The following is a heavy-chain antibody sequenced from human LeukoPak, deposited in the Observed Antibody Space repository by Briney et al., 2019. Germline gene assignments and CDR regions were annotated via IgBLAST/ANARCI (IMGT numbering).Heavy chain of an antibody. Sequence: SETLSLTCTVSGGSISSHYWNWMRQPPGKGLEWIGSIYYSGSTYYNPSPKSRVTISVDTSKNQFSLKLSSVTAADTAVYYCARIPHVQYYYYMDVWGKGTTVTVSS. CDR1: GGSISSHY. J-gene: IGHJ6*03. CDR2: IYYSGST. CDR3: ARIPHVQYYYYMDV. V-gene: IGHV4-59*11.